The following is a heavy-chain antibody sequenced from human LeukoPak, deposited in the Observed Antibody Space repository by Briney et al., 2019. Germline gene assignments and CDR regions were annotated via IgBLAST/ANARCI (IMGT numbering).Heavy chain of an antibody. CDR3: ARGGGVVPAARGWFDP. D-gene: IGHD2-2*01. V-gene: IGHV4-31*03. J-gene: IGHJ5*02. Sequence: SQTLSLTCTVSGGSISSGGYYWSWIRQHPGKGLEWIGYIYYSGSTYYNPSLKSRVTISVDTSKNQFSLKLSSVTAADTAVYYCARGGGVVPAARGWFDPRGQGTLVTVSS. CDR2: IYYSGST. CDR1: GGSISSGGYY.